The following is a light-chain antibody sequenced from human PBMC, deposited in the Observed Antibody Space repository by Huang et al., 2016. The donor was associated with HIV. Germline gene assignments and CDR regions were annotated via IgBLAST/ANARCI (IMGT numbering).Light chain of an antibody. Sequence: DIQMTQSPSSLSASIGDRVTITCRASQSISDYLNWYQHKSGKAPKLLIYAASSLQSGVPSRFSGSGSGTDFTLTISSLQPDDFATYYCQQSYGTPITFGQGTRLEI. CDR3: QQSYGTPIT. V-gene: IGKV1-39*01. CDR2: AAS. CDR1: QSISDY. J-gene: IGKJ5*01.